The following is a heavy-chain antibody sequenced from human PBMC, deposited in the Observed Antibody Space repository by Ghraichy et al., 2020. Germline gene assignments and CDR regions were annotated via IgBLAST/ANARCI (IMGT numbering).Heavy chain of an antibody. CDR3: ARSSGYDYWTNNTYYYMDV. D-gene: IGHD2-8*01. Sequence: SETLSLTCNVSGGSMDNYYWAWIRQSPGKGLEWIGSMYFSGSTYHNPSLKSRVTISVDTSHNQFSLKLSAVTAADAAVYYCARSSGYDYWTNNTYYYMDVWGKGTTVTVSS. CDR1: GGSMDNYY. J-gene: IGHJ6*03. V-gene: IGHV4-39*01. CDR2: MYFSGST.